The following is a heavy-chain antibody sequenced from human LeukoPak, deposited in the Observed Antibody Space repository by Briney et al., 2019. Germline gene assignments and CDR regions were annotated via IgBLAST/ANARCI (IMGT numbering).Heavy chain of an antibody. J-gene: IGHJ4*02. V-gene: IGHV1-2*02. D-gene: IGHD6-19*01. CDR1: GYTFTSYD. CDR3: ARVTYSSGWVRGGRAFDY. CDR2: INPNSGGT. Sequence: ASVKVSCKASGYTFTSYDINWVRQATGQGLEWMGWINPNSGGTNYAQKFQGRVTMTRDTSISTAYMELSRLRSDDTAVYYCARVTYSSGWVRGGRAFDYWGQGTLVTVSS.